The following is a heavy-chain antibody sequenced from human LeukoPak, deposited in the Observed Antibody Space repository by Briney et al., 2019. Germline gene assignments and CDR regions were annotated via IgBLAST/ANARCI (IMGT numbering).Heavy chain of an antibody. J-gene: IGHJ3*02. CDR3: ARDRDAFDI. CDR2: ITSSGAYI. CDR1: GFTFRTYT. V-gene: IGHV3-21*01. D-gene: IGHD3-10*01. Sequence: PGGSLRLSCAASGFTFRTYTMNWVRQAPGKGLEWVSSITSSGAYIFYADSVKGRFTISRDNAKNSLSLQMNSLRAEDTAVYFCARDRDAFDIWGQGTMVTVSS.